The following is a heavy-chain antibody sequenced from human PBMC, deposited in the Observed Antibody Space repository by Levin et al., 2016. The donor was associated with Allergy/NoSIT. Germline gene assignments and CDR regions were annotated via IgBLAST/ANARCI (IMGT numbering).Heavy chain of an antibody. V-gene: IGHV3-43*02. Sequence: GESLKISCVASGFDISDYAMNWVRQAPGKGLEWVSGVSGGGLSLYYADSVKGRFTISRDNTKKSLYLQMNSLRTDDTALYYCAAEFHCGGGRCPPVYWGQGTLVTVSS. CDR2: VSGGGLSL. CDR1: GFDISDYA. J-gene: IGHJ4*02. CDR3: AAEFHCGGGRCPPVY. D-gene: IGHD2-21*01.